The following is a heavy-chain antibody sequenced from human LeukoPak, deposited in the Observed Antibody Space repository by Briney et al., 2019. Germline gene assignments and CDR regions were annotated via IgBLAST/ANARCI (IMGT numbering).Heavy chain of an antibody. CDR3: ASNTAMVFGSFDP. CDR2: ISYDGSNK. D-gene: IGHD5-18*01. CDR1: GFTFGSYA. J-gene: IGHJ5*02. Sequence: GGSLRLSCAASGFTFGSYAMHWVRQAPGKGLEWVAVISYDGSNKYYADSVKGRFTISRDNSKNTLYLQMNSLRAEDTAVYYCASNTAMVFGSFDPWGQGTLVTVSS. V-gene: IGHV3-30*04.